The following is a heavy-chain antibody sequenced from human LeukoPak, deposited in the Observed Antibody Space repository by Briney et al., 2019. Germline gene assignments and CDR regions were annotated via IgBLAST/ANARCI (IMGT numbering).Heavy chain of an antibody. J-gene: IGHJ6*03. Sequence: SETLSLTCTVSGGSISSSSYYWGWIRQPPGKGLEWIGSIYYSGSTYYNPSLKSRVTISVDTSKNQFSLKLSSVTAADTAVYYCARTIMITFGGVIAYYMDVWGKGITVTVSS. CDR2: IYYSGST. V-gene: IGHV4-39*01. D-gene: IGHD3-16*02. CDR3: ARTIMITFGGVIAYYMDV. CDR1: GGSISSSSYY.